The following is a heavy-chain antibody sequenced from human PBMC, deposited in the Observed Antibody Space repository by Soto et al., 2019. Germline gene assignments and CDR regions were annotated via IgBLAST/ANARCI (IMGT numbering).Heavy chain of an antibody. CDR2: ISAYNGNT. D-gene: IGHD6-13*01. J-gene: IGHJ6*02. V-gene: IGHV1-18*04. Sequence: ASVKVSCKASGYTFTSYGISWVRQAPGQGLEWMGWISAYNGNTNYAQKLHGRVTMTTDTSTSTAYMELRSLRSDDTAVYYCARDVARGLSIAAAGTGTYYGMDVWGQGTTVTVSS. CDR3: ARDVARGLSIAAAGTGTYYGMDV. CDR1: GYTFTSYG.